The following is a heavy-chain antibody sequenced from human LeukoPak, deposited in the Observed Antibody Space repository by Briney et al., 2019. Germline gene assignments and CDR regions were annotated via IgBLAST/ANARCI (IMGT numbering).Heavy chain of an antibody. CDR1: GFTFDDYA. J-gene: IGHJ3*02. CDR2: ISWNSGSI. Sequence: GRSLRLSCAASGFTFDDYAMHWVRQAPGKGLEWVSDISWNSGSIGYADSVKGRFTISRDNAKNSLYLQMNSLRAEDTALYYCAKDKVTGYCSGGSCSRAFDIWGQGTMVTVSS. D-gene: IGHD2-15*01. V-gene: IGHV3-9*01. CDR3: AKDKVTGYCSGGSCSRAFDI.